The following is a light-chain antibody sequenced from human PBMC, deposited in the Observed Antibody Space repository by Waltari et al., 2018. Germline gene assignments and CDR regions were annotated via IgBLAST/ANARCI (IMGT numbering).Light chain of an antibody. CDR3: QQFDASPFA. Sequence: EIVLTQSPGTLSLSPGERATLSCRASQSLGGSLAWYQHKPGQAPTLLIFGASRRATGIPDRFSGSGSATEFSLTISRLEPEDFAVYYCQQFDASPFAFGPGTRVDIK. CDR2: GAS. CDR1: QSLGGS. J-gene: IGKJ3*01. V-gene: IGKV3-20*01.